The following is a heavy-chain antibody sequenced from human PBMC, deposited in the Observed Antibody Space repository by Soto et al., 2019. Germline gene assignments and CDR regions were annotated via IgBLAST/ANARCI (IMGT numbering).Heavy chain of an antibody. CDR1: GFTFSSYG. J-gene: IGHJ6*03. Sequence: QVQLVESGGGVVQPGRSLRLSCAASGFTFSSYGMHWVRQAPGKGLEWVAVIWYDGSNKYYADSVKGRFTISRDNSKNTLYLQMNSLRAEDTAVYYCARSMAARIDYYMDVWGKGTTVTVSS. V-gene: IGHV3-33*01. D-gene: IGHD6-6*01. CDR3: ARSMAARIDYYMDV. CDR2: IWYDGSNK.